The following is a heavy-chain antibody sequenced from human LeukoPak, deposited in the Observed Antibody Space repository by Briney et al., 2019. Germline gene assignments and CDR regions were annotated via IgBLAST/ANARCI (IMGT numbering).Heavy chain of an antibody. Sequence: GGSLRLSCAASGFTFSNYWMTWVRQAPGKGLEWVANIKEDGSVKYYVDSVKGRFTISRDNAKNSVYLQMNSLRAEDTAVYYCARDGDYYFDYWGQGTLVTVSS. CDR1: GFTFSNYW. CDR2: IKEDGSVK. J-gene: IGHJ4*02. CDR3: ARDGDYYFDY. V-gene: IGHV3-7*01. D-gene: IGHD3-3*01.